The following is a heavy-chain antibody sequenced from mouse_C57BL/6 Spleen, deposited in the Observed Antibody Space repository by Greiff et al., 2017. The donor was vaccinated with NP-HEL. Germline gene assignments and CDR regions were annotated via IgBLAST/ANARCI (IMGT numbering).Heavy chain of an antibody. D-gene: IGHD1-1*01. CDR1: GYAFSSYW. Sequence: VKLQQSGAELVKPGASVKISCKASGYAFSSYWMNWVKQRPGKGLEWIGQIYPGDGDTNYNGKFKGKATLTADKSSSTAYMQLSSLTSEDSAVYFCARGGFTTVVARDFDYWGQGTTLTVSS. J-gene: IGHJ2*01. CDR2: IYPGDGDT. V-gene: IGHV1-80*01. CDR3: ARGGFTTVVARDFDY.